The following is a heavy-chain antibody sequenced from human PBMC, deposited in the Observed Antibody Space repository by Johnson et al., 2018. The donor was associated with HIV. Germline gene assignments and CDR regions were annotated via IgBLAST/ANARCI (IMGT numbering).Heavy chain of an antibody. D-gene: IGHD3-22*01. CDR2: IWADGSRT. V-gene: IGHV3-30*02. CDR1: GFTFSTHG. J-gene: IGHJ3*02. CDR3: AKDPPNSGFAFAM. Sequence: QVQLVESGGGVVQPGGSLRLSCAASGFTFSTHGMHWVRQAPGRGLQWMAFIWADGSRTDYTDSAKGRFTISRDNSKNTLYLQMNSLGAEDTAVYYCAKDPPNSGFAFAMWGQGTMVTVSS.